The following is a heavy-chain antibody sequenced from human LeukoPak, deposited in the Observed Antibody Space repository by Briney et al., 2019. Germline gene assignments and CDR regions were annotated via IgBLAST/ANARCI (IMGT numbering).Heavy chain of an antibody. CDR2: ISYDGRNI. CDR1: GFTFNNYG. CDR3: AKGPLRGTAAAIDY. D-gene: IGHD2-2*01. Sequence: GGSLRLSCAASGFTFNNYGMHWVRQAPGKGLEWVAVISYDGRNIHYPDSVKGRFTISRDISTDTLWLQMDSLRTEDTAVYHCAKGPLRGTAAAIDYWGQGTLVTVSS. V-gene: IGHV3-30*18. J-gene: IGHJ4*02.